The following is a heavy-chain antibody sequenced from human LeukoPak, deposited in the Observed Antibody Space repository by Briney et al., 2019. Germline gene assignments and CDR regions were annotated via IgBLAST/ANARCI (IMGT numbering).Heavy chain of an antibody. D-gene: IGHD3-22*01. CDR3: AKGNDYYDSSARWFDP. CDR2: ISGSGGST. Sequence: GGSLRLSCAASGFTFSSYAMSWVRQAPGKGLEWVSAISGSGGSTYYADPVKGRFTISRDNSKNTLYLQMNSLRAEDTAVYYCAKGNDYYDSSARWFDPWGQGTLVTVSS. CDR1: GFTFSSYA. J-gene: IGHJ5*02. V-gene: IGHV3-23*01.